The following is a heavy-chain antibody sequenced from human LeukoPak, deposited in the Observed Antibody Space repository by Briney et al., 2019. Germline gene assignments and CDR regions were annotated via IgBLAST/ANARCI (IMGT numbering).Heavy chain of an antibody. CDR2: ISSSSSYI. CDR1: GFTFSSYS. CDR3: ARDQDDDILTGYYLPAEMDV. D-gene: IGHD3-9*01. V-gene: IGHV3-21*01. Sequence: GGSLRLSCAASGFTFSSYSMNWVRQAPGKGLGWVSSISSSSSYIYYADSVKGRFTISRDNAKNSLYLQMNSLRAEDTAVYYCARDQDDDILTGYYLPAEMDVWGQGTTVTVSS. J-gene: IGHJ6*02.